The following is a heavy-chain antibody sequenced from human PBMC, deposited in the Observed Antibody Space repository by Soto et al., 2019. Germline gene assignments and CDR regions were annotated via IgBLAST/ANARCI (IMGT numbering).Heavy chain of an antibody. D-gene: IGHD3-3*01. Sequence: GGSLRLSCAASGFTFSSYAMPWVRQAPGKGLEWVAVISYDGSNKYYADSVKGRFTISRDNSKNTLYLQMNSLRAEDTAVYYCARDYRITIFGVVITPLDYWGQGTLVTVSS. CDR3: ARDYRITIFGVVITPLDY. CDR2: ISYDGSNK. CDR1: GFTFSSYA. V-gene: IGHV3-30-3*01. J-gene: IGHJ4*02.